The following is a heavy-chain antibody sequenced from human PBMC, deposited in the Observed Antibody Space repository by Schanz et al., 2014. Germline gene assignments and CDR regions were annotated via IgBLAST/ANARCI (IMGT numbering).Heavy chain of an antibody. J-gene: IGHJ4*02. D-gene: IGHD3-10*01. CDR3: ARIGGSVFDY. CDR1: GFSVGNKY. V-gene: IGHV3-53*01. CDR2: MNESHSTI. Sequence: VQLVESGGGVVQPGGSLRLSCAASGFSVGNKYMNWVRQARGKGLEWVSAMNESHSTIYYADSVRGRFTISRDNAENTLFLQMNSLRAEDTAVYYCARIGGSVFDYWAQGTLVTVSS.